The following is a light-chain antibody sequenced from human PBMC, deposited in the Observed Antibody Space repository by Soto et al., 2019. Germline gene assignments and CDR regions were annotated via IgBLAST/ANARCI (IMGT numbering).Light chain of an antibody. J-gene: IGKJ3*01. CDR2: EAS. Sequence: DIQMTQSPSSLSASVGDRVTITCRASQGISNYLAWYQQKPGKLPKLLIYEASTLQAVVPSRFSGSGFGTEFTLTISILQPEDVAAYYCQKYNSAPFTFGPGTKGDIK. CDR3: QKYNSAPFT. CDR1: QGISNY. V-gene: IGKV1-27*01.